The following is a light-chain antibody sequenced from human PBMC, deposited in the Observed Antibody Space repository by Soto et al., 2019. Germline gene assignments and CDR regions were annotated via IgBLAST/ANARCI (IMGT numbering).Light chain of an antibody. J-gene: IGLJ1*01. V-gene: IGLV2-11*01. Sequence: QSVLTQPRSVSGSPGQSVTISCTGTSSDVGGYNHVSWYQQHPGKAPKLMIYDVSKRPSGVPDRFSGSKSGNTASLTISGLQAEDEADYYCCSYAGSYTDVFGTGTKVTVL. CDR3: CSYAGSYTDV. CDR2: DVS. CDR1: SSDVGGYNH.